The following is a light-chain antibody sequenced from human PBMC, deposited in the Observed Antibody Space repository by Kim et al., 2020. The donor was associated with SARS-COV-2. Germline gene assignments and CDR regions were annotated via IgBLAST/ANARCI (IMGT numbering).Light chain of an antibody. Sequence: RGTIACTGRSSNVGGGYEVHWYQQLPGTAPKLRIYGNRNRPSGVPDRFSGSKSGTSASLAITGLQAEDEADYYCQSYDSSLSGSVFGGGTKLTVL. CDR2: GNR. CDR3: QSYDSSLSGSV. CDR1: SSNVGGGYE. J-gene: IGLJ3*02. V-gene: IGLV1-40*01.